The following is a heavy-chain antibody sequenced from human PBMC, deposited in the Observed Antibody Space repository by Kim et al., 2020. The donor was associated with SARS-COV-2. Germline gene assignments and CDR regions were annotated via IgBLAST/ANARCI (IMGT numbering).Heavy chain of an antibody. D-gene: IGHD1-26*01. J-gene: IGHJ4*02. CDR3: ARQPIVGATGFDY. Sequence: SPSFQGQVTIPADKSISTAYLQWSSLKASDTAMYYCARQPIVGATGFDYWGQGTLVTVSS. V-gene: IGHV5-51*01.